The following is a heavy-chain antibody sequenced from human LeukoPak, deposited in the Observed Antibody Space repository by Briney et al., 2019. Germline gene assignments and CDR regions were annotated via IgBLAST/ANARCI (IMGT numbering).Heavy chain of an antibody. CDR3: ARLTKRNDPFAI. J-gene: IGHJ3*02. D-gene: IGHD1-14*01. Sequence: SETLSLTCSVSGGSFSNYYWSWIRQPPGKGLEWVGFIYYSGSTNYNPSLKSRLTISVDTSKNQFSLKLSSVTAADTAVYYCARLTKRNDPFAIWGQGTMVTVSS. V-gene: IGHV4-59*01. CDR2: IYYSGST. CDR1: GGSFSNYY.